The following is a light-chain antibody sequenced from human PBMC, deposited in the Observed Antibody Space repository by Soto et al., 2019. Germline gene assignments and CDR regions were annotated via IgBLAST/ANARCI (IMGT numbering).Light chain of an antibody. CDR2: EGS. V-gene: IGLV2-23*01. CDR3: CSYAGSSPYV. J-gene: IGLJ1*01. Sequence: QSALTQSASVSGSPGQSITISCTGTSSDVGSYNLVSWYQQHPGKAPKLMIYEGSKRPSGVSNRFSGSKSGNTASLTISGLQAEDEADYYCCSYAGSSPYVFGTGTKLTVL. CDR1: SSDVGSYNL.